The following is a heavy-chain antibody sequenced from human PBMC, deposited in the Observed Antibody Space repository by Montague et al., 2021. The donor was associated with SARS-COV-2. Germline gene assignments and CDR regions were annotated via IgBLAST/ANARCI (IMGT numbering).Heavy chain of an antibody. CDR3: ARGSGGGDYFDY. CDR1: GFIFSSYG. D-gene: IGHD3-3*01. J-gene: IGHJ4*02. Sequence: SLRLSCAASGFIFSSYGMHWVRQAPGKGLEWVAHIWYDGSNENYVDSVKGRFTISRDNFKNTLYLQMNSLRAEDTAIYYCARGSGGGDYFDYWGRGTLVTVSS. V-gene: IGHV3-33*01. CDR2: IWYDGSNE.